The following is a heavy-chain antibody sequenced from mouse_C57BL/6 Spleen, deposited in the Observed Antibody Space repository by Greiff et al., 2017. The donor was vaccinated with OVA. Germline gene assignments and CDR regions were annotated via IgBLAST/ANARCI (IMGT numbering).Heavy chain of an antibody. V-gene: IGHV5-16*01. CDR3: ARDGNYGSSYGFAY. J-gene: IGHJ3*01. CDR2: INYDGSST. CDR1: GFTFSDYY. D-gene: IGHD1-1*01. Sequence: EVMLVESEGGLVQPGSSMKLSCTASGFTFSDYYMAWVRQVPEKGLEWVANINYDGSSTYYLDSLKSRFIISRDNAKNILYLQMSSLKSEDTATYYCARDGNYGSSYGFAYWGQGTLVTVSA.